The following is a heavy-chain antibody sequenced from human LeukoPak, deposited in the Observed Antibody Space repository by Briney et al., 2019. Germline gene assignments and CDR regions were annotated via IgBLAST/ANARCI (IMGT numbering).Heavy chain of an antibody. CDR2: IYTSGST. V-gene: IGHV4-4*07. D-gene: IGHD3-3*01. J-gene: IGHJ3*02. Sequence: SETLSLTCTVSGGSISSYYWSWIRQPAGTGLEWIGRIYTSGSTNYNPSLKSRVTMSVDTSKNQFSLKLSSVTAADTAVYYCARDHYDFWSGYYRSDAFDIWGQGTMVTVSS. CDR3: ARDHYDFWSGYYRSDAFDI. CDR1: GGSISSYY.